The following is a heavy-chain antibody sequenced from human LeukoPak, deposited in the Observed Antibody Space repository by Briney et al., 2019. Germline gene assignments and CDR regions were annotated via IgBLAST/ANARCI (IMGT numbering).Heavy chain of an antibody. V-gene: IGHV5-51*01. CDR3: ARQEYCSGGSCQTWFGP. J-gene: IGHJ5*02. Sequence: GESLKISCKGSGYSINNYWIGWVRQMPGKGLEWMGIIYPADSDIRYSPSFQGQVTISADKSISAAYLQWSSLKASDTAMYYCARQEYCSGGSCQTWFGPWGQGTLV. CDR2: IYPADSDI. CDR1: GYSINNYW. D-gene: IGHD2-15*01.